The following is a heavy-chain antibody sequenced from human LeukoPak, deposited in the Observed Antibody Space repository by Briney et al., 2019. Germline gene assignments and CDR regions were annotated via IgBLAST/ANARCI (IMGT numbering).Heavy chain of an antibody. D-gene: IGHD2-8*01. V-gene: IGHV3-30*02. CDR2: IRYDGSNK. CDR1: GFTFSSYG. Sequence: GGSLRLSCAASGFTFSSYGMHWVRQAPGKGLEWVAFIRYDGSNKYYADSVKGRFTISRDNAKNSVYLQMDSLRGEDTAVYYCAREPTNGQAFDYWGQGTLVSVSS. CDR3: AREPTNGQAFDY. J-gene: IGHJ4*02.